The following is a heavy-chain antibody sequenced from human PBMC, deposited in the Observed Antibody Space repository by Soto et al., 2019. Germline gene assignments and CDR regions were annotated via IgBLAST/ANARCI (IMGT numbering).Heavy chain of an antibody. Sequence: PGGSLRLSCAASGFTFSSYAMSWVRQAPGKGLEWVSAISGSGGSTYYADSVKGRFTISRDNSKNTLYLQMNSLRAEDTAVYYCAKDLNPLKVQLWSLIYTHYPGQTPLVTVSS. CDR3: AKDLNPLKVQLWSLIYTHY. CDR2: ISGSGGST. V-gene: IGHV3-23*01. D-gene: IGHD5-18*01. J-gene: IGHJ4*02. CDR1: GFTFSSYA.